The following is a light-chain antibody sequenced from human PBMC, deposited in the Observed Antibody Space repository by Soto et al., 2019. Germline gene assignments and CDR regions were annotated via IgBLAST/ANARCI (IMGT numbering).Light chain of an antibody. CDR3: QHSGVSPWT. V-gene: IGKV3-20*01. CDR1: QSVGSTY. Sequence: ILQARSPATLSESPGERATLSCMASQSVGSTYLAWYQRKPGQAPRLLIYGVFSRATGIPDRFSGSGSGTDFTLTISRLEPEDIAVYYCQHSGVSPWTFGQGTKLDIK. CDR2: GVF. J-gene: IGKJ1*01.